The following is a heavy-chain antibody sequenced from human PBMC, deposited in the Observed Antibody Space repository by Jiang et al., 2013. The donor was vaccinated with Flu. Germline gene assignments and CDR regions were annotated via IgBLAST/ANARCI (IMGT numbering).Heavy chain of an antibody. J-gene: IGHJ4*02. CDR1: GGSISSSSYY. Sequence: TLSLTCTVSGGSISSSSYYWGWIRQPPGKGLEWIGSIYYSGSTYYNPSLKSRVTISVDTSKNQFSLKLSSVTAADTAVYYCVGGYYYDSSGYYPFDYWGQGTLVTVSS. CDR3: VGGYYYDSSGYYPFDY. CDR2: IYYSGST. D-gene: IGHD3-22*01. V-gene: IGHV4-39*01.